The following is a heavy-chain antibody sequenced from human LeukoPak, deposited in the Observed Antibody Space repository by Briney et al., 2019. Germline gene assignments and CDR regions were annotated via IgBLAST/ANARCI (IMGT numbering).Heavy chain of an antibody. CDR2: IIPIFGTA. CDR1: GGNFSSYA. V-gene: IGHV1-69*05. D-gene: IGHD2-21*02. CDR3: EYCGGDCSSVDAFDI. J-gene: IGHJ3*02. Sequence: SVKVSCKASGGNFSSYAISWVRQAPGQGLEWMGGIIPIFGTANYAQKFQGRVTITTDESTSTAYMELSSLRSEDTAVYYCEYCGGDCSSVDAFDIWGQGTMVTVSS.